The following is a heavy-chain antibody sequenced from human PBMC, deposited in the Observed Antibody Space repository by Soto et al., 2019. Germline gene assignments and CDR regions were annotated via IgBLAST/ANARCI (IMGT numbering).Heavy chain of an antibody. CDR1: GFTFSSYG. J-gene: IGHJ4*02. Sequence: EVQLVESGGGLVKPGGSLRLSCAASGFTFSSYGMNWVRQAPGKGLEWVASISSSSSYIYYADSVKGRFTISRDSAKNSLYLQMNSLRAEDTAVYYCASLYYFDTSGYLTFDYWGQGTLVTVSA. D-gene: IGHD3-22*01. CDR3: ASLYYFDTSGYLTFDY. CDR2: ISSSSSYI. V-gene: IGHV3-21*01.